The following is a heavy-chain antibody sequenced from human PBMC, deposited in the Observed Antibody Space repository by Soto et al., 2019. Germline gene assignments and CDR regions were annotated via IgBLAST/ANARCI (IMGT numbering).Heavy chain of an antibody. J-gene: IGHJ5*02. Sequence: PSETLSLTCTVSGGSISSGGYYWSWIRQHPGKGLEWIGYIYYSGSTYYNPSLKSRVTISVDTSKNQFSLKLSSVTAADTAVYYCARLVSLCDFWSGYYSGWFDPWGQGTLVTVSS. CDR3: ARLVSLCDFWSGYYSGWFDP. CDR1: GGSISSGGYY. D-gene: IGHD3-3*01. V-gene: IGHV4-31*03. CDR2: IYYSGST.